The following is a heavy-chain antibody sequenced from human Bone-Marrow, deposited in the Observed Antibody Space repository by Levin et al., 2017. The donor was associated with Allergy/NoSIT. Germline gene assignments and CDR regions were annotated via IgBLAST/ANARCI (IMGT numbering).Heavy chain of an antibody. CDR3: ARQLVTPPYYYYYVDV. J-gene: IGHJ6*03. Sequence: GGSLRLSCKGSGYSFTNDWIGWVRQMPGKGLEWMGIINLADSDTRYSPPFEGQAIISADKSINTAYLQWRSLKASDTAMYYCARQLVTPPYYYYYVDVWGQGTTVTVSS. V-gene: IGHV5-51*01. CDR1: GYSFTNDW. CDR2: INLADSDT. D-gene: IGHD2-8*02.